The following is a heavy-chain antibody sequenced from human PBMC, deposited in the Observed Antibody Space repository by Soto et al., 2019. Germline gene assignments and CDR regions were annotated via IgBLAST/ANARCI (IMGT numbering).Heavy chain of an antibody. V-gene: IGHV1-18*01. CDR1: GYTFTSYG. J-gene: IGHJ4*02. CDR2: ISAYNGNT. CDR3: ARDPPPVDY. Sequence: QVQLVQSGAEVKKPGASVKVSCKASGYTFTSYGFCWVRQAPGQGLEWMGRISAYNGNTNYAQKRQGRFTMTTSTTTSTAYMELRSVKSDDTDVYYCARDPPPVDYWGQGTLVTVSS.